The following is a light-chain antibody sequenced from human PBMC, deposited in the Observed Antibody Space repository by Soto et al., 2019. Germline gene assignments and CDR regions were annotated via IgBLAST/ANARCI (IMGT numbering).Light chain of an antibody. Sequence: DIQMTQSPSTLSGSVGDRVTITCRASQTISSWLAWYQQKPGKAPKLLIYKASTLKSGVPSRFSGSGSGTEFTLTISSLQPDDFATYYCQHYNSYTEAFGRGTKVDIK. J-gene: IGKJ1*01. CDR1: QTISSW. CDR2: KAS. CDR3: QHYNSYTEA. V-gene: IGKV1-5*03.